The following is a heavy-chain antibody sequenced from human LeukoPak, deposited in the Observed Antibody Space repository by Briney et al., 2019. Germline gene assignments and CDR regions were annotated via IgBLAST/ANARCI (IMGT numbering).Heavy chain of an antibody. Sequence: PSETLSLTCTVSGGPISTSTYFWGWIRQPPGKGLEWIGSIYYSGSTYYNPSLKSRVTISMDTSRNHFSLRLSSVTAADTAVYYCASSGSYNDYWGQGTLVTVSS. CDR1: GGPISTSTYF. CDR3: ASSGSYNDY. J-gene: IGHJ4*02. V-gene: IGHV4-39*07. CDR2: IYYSGST. D-gene: IGHD3-10*01.